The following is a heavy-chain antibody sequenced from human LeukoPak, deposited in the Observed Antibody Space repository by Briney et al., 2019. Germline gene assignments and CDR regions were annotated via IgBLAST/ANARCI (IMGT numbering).Heavy chain of an antibody. CDR1: GYTFTGYY. J-gene: IGHJ4*02. CDR3: ARDLYGGTSATFDY. D-gene: IGHD4-23*01. CDR2: INPNSGGT. V-gene: IGHV1-2*02. Sequence: GASLKVSCKASGYTFTGYYMHWVRQAPGQGLEWMGWINPNSGGTYYAQKFQGRVTMTSDTSISTAYMELSRLRSDNTAVYYCARDLYGGTSATFDYWGQGTLVTVSS.